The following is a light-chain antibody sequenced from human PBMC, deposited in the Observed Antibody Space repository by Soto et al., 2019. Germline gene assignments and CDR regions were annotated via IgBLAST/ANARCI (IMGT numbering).Light chain of an antibody. CDR2: GAC. Sequence: DIQMTQSPSSLSASVGDRVTITCRASQGIKNDFAWFQQKPGKAPKRLIYGACSLQSGVPSRFRDSASETEFTLTISGLQPEDCATYYCLQHNSYPWTFGQGTKVEIK. CDR3: LQHNSYPWT. V-gene: IGKV1-17*01. CDR1: QGIKND. J-gene: IGKJ1*01.